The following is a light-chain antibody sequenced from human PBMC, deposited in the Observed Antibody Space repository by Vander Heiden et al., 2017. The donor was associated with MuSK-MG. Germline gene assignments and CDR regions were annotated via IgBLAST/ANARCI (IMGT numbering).Light chain of an antibody. V-gene: IGKV1-27*01. CDR2: DAS. CDR1: QGITNS. Sequence: IPMPPSPSSLSASVGDRVTITCRASQGITNSLAWFQQRPGEVPKLLLYDASTLQSGVPSRFSGSGSGTDFTLTISSLQPEDVATYYCQKYNIAPFTFGPGTKVDIK. CDR3: QKYNIAPFT. J-gene: IGKJ3*01.